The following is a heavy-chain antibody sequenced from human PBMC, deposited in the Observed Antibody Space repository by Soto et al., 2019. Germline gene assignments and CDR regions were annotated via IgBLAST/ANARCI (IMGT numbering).Heavy chain of an antibody. CDR2: LYNAGST. D-gene: IGHD2-21*02. V-gene: IGHV4-59*01. CDR3: ARDLWGYCGTDCYPLDV. CDR1: GGSISRYY. Sequence: QVRLQESGPGLVKPSETLSLTCTVSGGSISRYYWSWIRQPPGKGLEWIGYLYNAGSTIYNPSLKSRVTISGDMSQNQVSLNLNYVTAADTTMYYCARDLWGYCGTDCYPLDVWGQGTTVTVSS. J-gene: IGHJ6*02.